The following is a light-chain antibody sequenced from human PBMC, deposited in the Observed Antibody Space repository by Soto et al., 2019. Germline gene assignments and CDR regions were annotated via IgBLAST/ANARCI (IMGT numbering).Light chain of an antibody. CDR3: NSYTASRTLV. J-gene: IGLJ1*01. Sequence: QSALTQPASVSGSPGQSITISCTGTSSDVGDYNYVSWYQQHPGKAPKLLIYDVSNRPSGVSNRFSGSKSGNTASLTISGLQAEDEADYYCNSYTASRTLVFGTGTKVTVL. V-gene: IGLV2-14*01. CDR2: DVS. CDR1: SSDVGDYNY.